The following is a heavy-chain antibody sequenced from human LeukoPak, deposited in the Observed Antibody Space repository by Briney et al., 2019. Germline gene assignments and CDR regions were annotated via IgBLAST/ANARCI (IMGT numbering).Heavy chain of an antibody. CDR1: GFTFSGSA. Sequence: PGGSLRLSCAASGFTFSGSAMHWVRQASGKGLEWVGRIRSKANSYATAYAASVKGRFTISRDDSKNTAYLQMNSLKTEDTAVYYCTRHSNSYKSSPYYYYYMDVWGKGTTVTVSS. J-gene: IGHJ6*03. D-gene: IGHD1-1*01. CDR2: IRSKANSYAT. CDR3: TRHSNSYKSSPYYYYYMDV. V-gene: IGHV3-73*01.